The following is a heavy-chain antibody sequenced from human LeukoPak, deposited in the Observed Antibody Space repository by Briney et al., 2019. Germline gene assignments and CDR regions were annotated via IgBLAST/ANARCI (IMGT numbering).Heavy chain of an antibody. CDR2: ISYDGSNK. D-gene: IGHD3-22*01. CDR3: ARAFITVVVISGY. CDR1: GFTFSSYA. J-gene: IGHJ4*02. Sequence: PGGSLRLSCAASGFTFSSYAMHWVRQAPGKGLEWVAVISYDGSNKYYADSVKGRFTISRDNSKNTLYLQMNSLRAEDTAVYYCARAFITVVVISGYWGQGTLVTVSS. V-gene: IGHV3-30-3*01.